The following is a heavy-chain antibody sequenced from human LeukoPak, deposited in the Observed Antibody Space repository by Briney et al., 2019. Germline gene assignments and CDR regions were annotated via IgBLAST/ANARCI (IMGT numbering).Heavy chain of an antibody. Sequence: SETLSLTCAVYGGSFSGYYWSWIRQPPGKGLEWIGEINHSGSTNYNLSLKGRVTISVDTSKNQFSLKLSSVTAADTAVYYCARVYYDSSGYYRWPVGSFWGQGTLVTVSS. CDR2: INHSGST. CDR1: GGSFSGYY. CDR3: ARVYYDSSGYYRWPVGSF. V-gene: IGHV4-34*01. J-gene: IGHJ4*02. D-gene: IGHD3-22*01.